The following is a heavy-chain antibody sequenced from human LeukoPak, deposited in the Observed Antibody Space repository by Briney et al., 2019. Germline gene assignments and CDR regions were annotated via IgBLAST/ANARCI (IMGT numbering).Heavy chain of an antibody. D-gene: IGHD1-1*01. J-gene: IGHJ5*02. V-gene: IGHV1-2*02. CDR2: INPNSGDT. CDR3: ARAPEMEGNWFDP. Sequence: ASVKVSCKASGYTFTGYYIHWVRQAPGQGLEWMGWINPNSGDTSYAQKFQGRVTMTSDTSISTAYMELSWLGSDDTAVYYCARAPEMEGNWFDPWGRGTLLTVSS. CDR1: GYTFTGYY.